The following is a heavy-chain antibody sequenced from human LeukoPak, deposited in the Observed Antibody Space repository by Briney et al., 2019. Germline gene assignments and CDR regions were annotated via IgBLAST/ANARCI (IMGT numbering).Heavy chain of an antibody. CDR3: ARGRTPYYDFWSGYRTTHNWFDP. Sequence: SETLSLTCSVSGYSISSGSYWSWIRQPPGKGLEWIGEINHSGSTNYNPSLKSRVTISVDTSKNQFSLKLSSVTAADTAVYYCARGRTPYYDFWSGYRTTHNWFDPWGQGTLVTVSS. J-gene: IGHJ5*02. CDR2: INHSGST. CDR1: GYSISSGSY. D-gene: IGHD3-3*01. V-gene: IGHV4-34*01.